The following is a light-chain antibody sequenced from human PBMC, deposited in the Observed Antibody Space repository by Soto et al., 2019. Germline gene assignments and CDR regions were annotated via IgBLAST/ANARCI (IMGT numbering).Light chain of an antibody. CDR3: QQYGSSPST. Sequence: EIVLTQSPGTLSLSPGERATLSCRASQSVSSSYLAWYQQKPGQAPRLLIYGASSRATGIPDRFSGSGSGTGFTLTIRRLEPKDFAVYYCQQYGSSPSTFGQGTKLEIK. J-gene: IGKJ2*01. CDR1: QSVSSSY. CDR2: GAS. V-gene: IGKV3-20*01.